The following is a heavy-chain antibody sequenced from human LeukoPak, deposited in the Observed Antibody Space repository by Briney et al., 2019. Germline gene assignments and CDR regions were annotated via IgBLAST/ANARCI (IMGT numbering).Heavy chain of an antibody. CDR2: IYYSGST. D-gene: IGHD6-19*01. V-gene: IGHV4-59*01. CDR3: ARSSSRGFQTDY. Sequence: SETLSLTCTVSGGSISSYYWSWIRRPPGKGLEWIGYIYYSGSTNYNPSLKSRVTISVDTSKNQFSLKLSSVTAADTAVYYCARSSSRGFQTDYWGQGTLVTVSS. J-gene: IGHJ4*02. CDR1: GGSISSYY.